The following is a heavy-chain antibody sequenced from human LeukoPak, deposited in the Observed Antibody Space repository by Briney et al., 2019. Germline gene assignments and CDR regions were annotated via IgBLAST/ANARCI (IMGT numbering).Heavy chain of an antibody. V-gene: IGHV3-48*04. CDR3: ARGYDILTGYPPSD. Sequence: GGSLRLSCAASGFTFSSYSMNWVRQAPGKGLEWVSYISSSSSTIYHADSVKGRFTISRDNAKNSLYLQMNSLRAEDTAVYYCARGYDILTGYPPSDWGQGTLVTVSS. CDR2: ISSSSSTI. CDR1: GFTFSSYS. J-gene: IGHJ4*02. D-gene: IGHD3-9*01.